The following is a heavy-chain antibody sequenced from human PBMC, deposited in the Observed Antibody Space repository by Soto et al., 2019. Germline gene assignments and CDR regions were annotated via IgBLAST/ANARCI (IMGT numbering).Heavy chain of an antibody. V-gene: IGHV3-11*05. CDR2: ISSSSSYT. CDR3: ARAGEIVVVITPPDAAFDI. Sequence: QVQLVESGGGLVKPGGSLRLSCAASGFTFSDYYMSWIRQAPGKGLEWVSYISSSSSYTNYADSVKGRFTISRDNAKNSLYLQMNSLGAEDTAVYYCARAGEIVVVITPPDAAFDIWGQGTMVTVSS. D-gene: IGHD3-22*01. CDR1: GFTFSDYY. J-gene: IGHJ3*02.